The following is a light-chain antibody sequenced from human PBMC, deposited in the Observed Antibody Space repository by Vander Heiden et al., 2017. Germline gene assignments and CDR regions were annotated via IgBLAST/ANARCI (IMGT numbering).Light chain of an antibody. J-gene: IGKJ3*01. CDR1: QNSSSY. V-gene: IGKV1-39*01. CDR3: QQSEWYPYT. Sequence: DIQMTQSPSSLSASVGDRVTITCRASQNSSSYLNWYQQQPGKAPKRLIYAAARLQSGVPARISGNGSGTDFTLSISMMKPEDFATYFCQQSEWYPYTFGHETKEEI. CDR2: AAA.